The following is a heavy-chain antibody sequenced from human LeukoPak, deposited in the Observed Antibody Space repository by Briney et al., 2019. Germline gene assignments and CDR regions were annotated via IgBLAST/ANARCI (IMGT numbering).Heavy chain of an antibody. D-gene: IGHD3-10*01. CDR1: GFTFSSYS. Sequence: PGGSLRLSCAASGFTFSSYSMHWVRQAPGKGLEWVAVISYDGSNKYYADSVKGRFTISRDNSKNTLYLQMNSLRAEDTAVYYCAKEHGGGFDPWGQGTLVTVSS. J-gene: IGHJ5*02. CDR2: ISYDGSNK. CDR3: AKEHGGGFDP. V-gene: IGHV3-30*18.